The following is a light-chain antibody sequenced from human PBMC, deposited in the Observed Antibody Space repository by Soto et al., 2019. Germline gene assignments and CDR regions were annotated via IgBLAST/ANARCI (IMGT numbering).Light chain of an antibody. CDR3: QKYDRAPET. V-gene: IGKV1-27*01. CDR1: QGISTY. CDR2: SAS. J-gene: IGKJ1*01. Sequence: DIQMTQSPSSLTASVGDRVTITCRASQGISTYLAWYQQKPGKVPKVLIYSASTLKSGVPSRFRGSGYGTDFTLTISSLQPEDVATYYCQKYDRAPETFGQGTKVEIK.